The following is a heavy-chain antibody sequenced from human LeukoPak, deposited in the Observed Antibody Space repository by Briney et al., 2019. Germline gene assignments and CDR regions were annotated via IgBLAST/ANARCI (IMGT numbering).Heavy chain of an antibody. CDR1: GDSISSSY. D-gene: IGHD3-10*01. J-gene: IGHJ5*02. CDR2: IYYSGST. V-gene: IGHV4-59*01. CDR3: ARAPSYGGWFDP. Sequence: SETLSLTCTVSGDSISSSYWSWIRQTPGKGLEWIGYIYYSGSTNYNSSLKSRVTISVDTSKNQFSLRLTSVTAADTAVYYCARAPSYGGWFDPWGQGTLVTVSS.